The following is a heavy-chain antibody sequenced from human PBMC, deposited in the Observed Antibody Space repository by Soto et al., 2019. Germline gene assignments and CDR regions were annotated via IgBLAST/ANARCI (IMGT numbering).Heavy chain of an antibody. CDR3: ARIGGGGSCPDY. CDR2: IRGDSTTI. Sequence: QVQLVESGGDLVKPGGSLRLSCAASGFSFSDYYMSWMRQVPGKGLEWVSYIRGDSTTIYYADSVKGRFTISRDNAKKSLYLQMSSLRAADTAVYYCARIGGGGSCPDYLGQGTLVTVSS. CDR1: GFSFSDYY. D-gene: IGHD2-15*01. V-gene: IGHV3-11*01. J-gene: IGHJ4*02.